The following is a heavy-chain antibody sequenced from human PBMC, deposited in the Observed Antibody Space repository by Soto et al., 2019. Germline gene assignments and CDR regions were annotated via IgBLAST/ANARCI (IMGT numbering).Heavy chain of an antibody. CDR2: MNPNSGNT. D-gene: IGHD3-10*01. V-gene: IGHV1-8*01. CDR3: ASGIKYYASGDDDFDI. CDR1: GYTFTSYD. J-gene: IGHJ3*02. Sequence: QVQLVQSGAEVKKHGASVKVSCKASGYTFTSYDINWVRQATGQGLEWMGWMNPNSGNTGYAQKFQGRVTMTRNTSISTAYMELSSLRSEYTAVYYCASGIKYYASGDDDFDIWGSGTMVTVSS.